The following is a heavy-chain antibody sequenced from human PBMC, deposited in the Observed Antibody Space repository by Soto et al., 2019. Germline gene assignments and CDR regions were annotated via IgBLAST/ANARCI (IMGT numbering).Heavy chain of an antibody. Sequence: QVQLVQSGAEVKKPGASVKVSCKASGYTFTSYAMHWVRQAPGQRLEWMGWINAGNGNTKYSQKFQGRVTITRDTSASTAYMELSSLRSEDTAVYYCARDRGSGWYCGWFDPWGQGTLVTVSS. J-gene: IGHJ5*02. D-gene: IGHD6-19*01. CDR3: ARDRGSGWYCGWFDP. V-gene: IGHV1-3*01. CDR2: INAGNGNT. CDR1: GYTFTSYA.